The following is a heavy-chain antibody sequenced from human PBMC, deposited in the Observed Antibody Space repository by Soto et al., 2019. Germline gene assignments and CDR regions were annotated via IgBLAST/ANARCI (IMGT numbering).Heavy chain of an antibody. CDR1: GYTLTELS. CDR3: ATDIDTAMARGFYYYYGMDV. CDR2: FDPEDGET. Sequence: ASVKVSCKVSGYTLTELSMHWVRQAPGKGLEWMGGFDPEDGETIYEQKFQGRATMTEDTSTDTAYMELSSLRSEDTAVYYCATDIDTAMARGFYYYYGMDVWGQGTTVTVSS. D-gene: IGHD5-18*01. V-gene: IGHV1-24*01. J-gene: IGHJ6*02.